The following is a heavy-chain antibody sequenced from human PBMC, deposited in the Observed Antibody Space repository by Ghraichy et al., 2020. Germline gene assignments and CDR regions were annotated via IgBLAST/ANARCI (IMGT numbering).Heavy chain of an antibody. CDR3: TTPDSSGPIDY. Sequence: GGSLRLSCAASGFTFSNAWMSWVRQAPGKGLEWVGSIKSKTDGGTTDYAAPVQGRFTISRDDSKNTLYLQMNSLKTEDTAVYYCTTPDSSGPIDYWGQGTLVTVSS. CDR1: GFTFSNAW. J-gene: IGHJ4*02. D-gene: IGHD3-22*01. CDR2: IKSKTDGGTT. V-gene: IGHV3-15*01.